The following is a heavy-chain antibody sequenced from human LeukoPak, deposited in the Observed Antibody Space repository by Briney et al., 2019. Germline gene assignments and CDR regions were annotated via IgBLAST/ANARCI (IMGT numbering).Heavy chain of an antibody. J-gene: IGHJ6*03. V-gene: IGHV4-4*07. CDR3: ARAGSSPPYYYYMDV. CDR1: GGSISSYY. CDR2: IYTSGST. D-gene: IGHD6-6*01. Sequence: ETLSLTCTVSGGSISSYYWSWIRQPAGKGLEWIGRIYTSGSTNYNPSLKSRVTMSVDTSKNQFSLKLSSVTAADTAVYYCARAGSSPPYYYYMDVWGKGTTVTVSS.